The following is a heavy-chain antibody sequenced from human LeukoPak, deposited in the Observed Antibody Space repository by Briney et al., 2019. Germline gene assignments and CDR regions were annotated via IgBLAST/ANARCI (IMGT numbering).Heavy chain of an antibody. CDR3: ARGSGGDSSGYYGLWDDNWFDP. CDR1: GYTFTSYD. D-gene: IGHD3-22*01. J-gene: IGHJ5*02. CDR2: MNPNSGNT. Sequence: ASVKVSCKASGYTFTSYDINWVRQATGQGLEWMGWMNPNSGNTGYAQKFQGRVTMTRNTSISTAYMELSSLRSEDTAVYYCARGSGGDSSGYYGLWDDNWFDPWGQGTLVTVSS. V-gene: IGHV1-8*01.